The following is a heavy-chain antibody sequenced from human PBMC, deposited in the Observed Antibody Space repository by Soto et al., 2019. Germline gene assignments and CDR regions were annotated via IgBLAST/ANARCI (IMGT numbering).Heavy chain of an antibody. J-gene: IGHJ6*02. Sequence: EVQLVESGGGLVQPGGSLRLSCAASGFTFSSYSMNWVRQAPGKGLEWVSSISSSSSYIYYADSVKGRFTISRDNAKNSLYLQMNSLRAEDTAVYYCARDGDRGYSYGYPYYYGMDVWGQGTTVTVSS. CDR3: ARDGDRGYSYGYPYYYGMDV. D-gene: IGHD5-18*01. CDR1: GFTFSSYS. V-gene: IGHV3-21*01. CDR2: ISSSSSYI.